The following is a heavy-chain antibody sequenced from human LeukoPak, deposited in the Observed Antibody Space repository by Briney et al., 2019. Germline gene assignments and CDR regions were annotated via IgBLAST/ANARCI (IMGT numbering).Heavy chain of an antibody. CDR2: IYYSGST. Sequence: PSETLSLTCTVSGGSISSSGYYWGWIRPPPGKGLEWIGSIYYSGSTYYNPSLKSRVTISVDTSKNQFSLKLSSVTAADTAVYYRARFPSGSYVFLWAFDIWGQGTMVTVSS. J-gene: IGHJ3*02. D-gene: IGHD1-26*01. V-gene: IGHV4-39*01. CDR3: ARFPSGSYVFLWAFDI. CDR1: GGSISSSGYY.